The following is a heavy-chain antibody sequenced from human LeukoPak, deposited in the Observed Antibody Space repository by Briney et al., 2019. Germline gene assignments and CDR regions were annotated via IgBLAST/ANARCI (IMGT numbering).Heavy chain of an antibody. D-gene: IGHD5-12*01. Sequence: PSQTLSLTCTISGGSISSGDYYWSWIRQPPGKGQEWIGYIYYSGSTYYNPSLKSRVTISVDTSKNQFSLKLSSVTAADTAVYYCARDGPAGGYGIDYWGQGTLVTVSS. CDR1: GGSISSGDYY. V-gene: IGHV4-30-4*01. CDR3: ARDGPAGGYGIDY. CDR2: IYYSGST. J-gene: IGHJ4*02.